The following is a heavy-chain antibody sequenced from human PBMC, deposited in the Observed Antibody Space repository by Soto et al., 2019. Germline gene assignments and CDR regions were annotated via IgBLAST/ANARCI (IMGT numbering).Heavy chain of an antibody. D-gene: IGHD3-9*01. CDR1: GGTFKNYG. Sequence: QVQLVQSGAEVKKPGSSVKVSCRTSGGTFKNYGFSWVRQAPGQGLEWMGGIIPMFGTTNYGQIFQGRLTVAADEATSTDSMERSSLNPEDTAVYYCAGEIGGTGLHLWGQGTLVTVSS. V-gene: IGHV1-69*12. J-gene: IGHJ5*02. CDR2: IIPMFGTT. CDR3: AGEIGGTGLHL.